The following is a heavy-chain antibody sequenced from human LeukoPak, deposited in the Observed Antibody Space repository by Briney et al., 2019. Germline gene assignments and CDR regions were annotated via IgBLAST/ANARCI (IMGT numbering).Heavy chain of an antibody. D-gene: IGHD3-22*01. CDR1: GYTFSGYY. Sequence: GASVKVSCKGSGYTFSGYYMHWVRQAPGQGLEWMGWINYNSGATNYAQALQGRVTMTRDTSITIFYMELSSLRSDDAAVYYCARALRYGDSSGYYAYWGQGTLVTVSS. J-gene: IGHJ4*02. CDR3: ARALRYGDSSGYYAY. CDR2: INYNSGAT. V-gene: IGHV1-2*02.